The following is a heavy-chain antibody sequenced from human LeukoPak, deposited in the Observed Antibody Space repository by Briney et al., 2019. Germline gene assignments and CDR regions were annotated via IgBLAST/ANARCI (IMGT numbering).Heavy chain of an antibody. CDR2: ISGSGGST. D-gene: IGHD6-19*01. J-gene: IGHJ4*02. CDR1: GFTFSSYA. CDR3: AISAQYSSGWYEY. Sequence: PGVSLRLSCAASGFTFSSYAMSWVRQAPGKGLEWVSAISGSGGSTYYADSVKGRFTISRDNSKNTLYLQMNSLRAEDTAVYYCAISAQYSSGWYEYWGQGTLVTVSS. V-gene: IGHV3-23*01.